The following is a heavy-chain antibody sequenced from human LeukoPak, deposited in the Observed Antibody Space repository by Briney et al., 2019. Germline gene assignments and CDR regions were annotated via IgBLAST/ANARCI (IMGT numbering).Heavy chain of an antibody. J-gene: IGHJ3*02. CDR1: GGSISSYY. CDR3: ARFVVTALPDAFDI. D-gene: IGHD2-21*02. V-gene: IGHV4-4*07. CDR2: IYTSGST. Sequence: SETLSLTCTVSGGSISSYYWSWIRQPAGKGLEWIGRIYTSGSTNYNPSLKSRVTMSVDTSKNQFSLKLSSVTAADTAVYYCARFVVTALPDAFDIWGQGTMVTVSS.